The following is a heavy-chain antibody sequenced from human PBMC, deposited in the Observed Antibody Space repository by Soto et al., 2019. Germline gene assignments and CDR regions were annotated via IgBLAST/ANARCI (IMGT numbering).Heavy chain of an antibody. D-gene: IGHD4-17*01. CDR2: ISAYNGNT. CDR1: GYTFTSYG. CDR3: AREGSLYVDYVSNCFDY. Sequence: ASVKVSCKASGYTFTSYGISWVRQAPGQGLEWMGWISAYNGNTNYAQKLQGRVTMTTDTSTSTAYMELRSLRSDDTAVYYCAREGSLYVDYVSNCFDYWGQGSLVTVSS. J-gene: IGHJ4*02. V-gene: IGHV1-18*01.